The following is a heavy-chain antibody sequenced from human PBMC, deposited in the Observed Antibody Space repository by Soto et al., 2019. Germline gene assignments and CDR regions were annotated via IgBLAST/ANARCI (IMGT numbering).Heavy chain of an antibody. Sequence: QLVQSGVEMKNPGASVKVSCKASGYTFTSYGISWVRQAPGQGLEWMGWISGFNDDTNHAQKFQGRVTVTKATSTSTAYMERRSLKSDDTAMYYCARSGSYYPARNWFGPWGQGTLVIVSS. CDR1: GYTFTSYG. D-gene: IGHD3-10*01. J-gene: IGHJ5*02. CDR3: ARSGSYYPARNWFGP. CDR2: ISGFNDDT. V-gene: IGHV1-18*01.